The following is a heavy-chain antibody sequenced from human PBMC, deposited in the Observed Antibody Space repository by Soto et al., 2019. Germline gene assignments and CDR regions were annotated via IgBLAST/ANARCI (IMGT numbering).Heavy chain of an antibody. J-gene: IGHJ4*02. CDR1: GFTFSSYA. CDR3: AKDPDIYMVTCRDY. D-gene: IGHD5-18*01. CDR2: ISYDGSNK. Sequence: GGSLRLSCAASGFTFSSYAMHWVRQAPGKGLEWVAVISYDGSNKYYADSVKGRFTISRDNSANTLYLQMNSLRAEDTAIYYCAKDPDIYMVTCRDYWGQGTLVTVSS. V-gene: IGHV3-30-3*01.